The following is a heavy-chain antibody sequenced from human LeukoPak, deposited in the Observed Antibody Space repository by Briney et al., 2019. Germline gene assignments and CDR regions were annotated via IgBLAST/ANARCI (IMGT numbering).Heavy chain of an antibody. J-gene: IGHJ6*03. D-gene: IGHD3-3*02. V-gene: IGHV1-69*13. CDR1: GGTFSSYA. CDR3: ARVGAHFWSGPKLYYYYYMDV. Sequence: ASVKVSCKASGGTFSSYAISWVRQAPGQGLEWMGGIIPIFGTANYAQKFQGRVTITADESTSTAYMELSSLRSEDTAVYYCARVGAHFWSGPKLYYYYYMDVWGKGTTVTVSS. CDR2: IIPIFGTA.